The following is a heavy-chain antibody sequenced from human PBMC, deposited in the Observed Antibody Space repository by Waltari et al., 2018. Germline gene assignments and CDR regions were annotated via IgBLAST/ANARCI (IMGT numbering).Heavy chain of an antibody. CDR2: VYPAGNT. Sequence: EVQLLESGGGLSQPGGSLRLSGAVSGFNVGSNYMSWVRQAPGKGLEWVSVVYPAGNTYYADSVKGRFTISRDSSDNTFSLQMNNLKVEDTAVYYCTSPPTYWGQGTQVTVSS. J-gene: IGHJ4*02. CDR3: TSPPTY. CDR1: GFNVGSNY. V-gene: IGHV3-53*01.